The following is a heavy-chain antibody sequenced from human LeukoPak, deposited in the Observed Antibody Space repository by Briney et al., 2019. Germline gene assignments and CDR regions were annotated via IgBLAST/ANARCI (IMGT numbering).Heavy chain of an antibody. J-gene: IGHJ3*02. CDR1: GGTFSSYA. Sequence: GASVKVSCKASGGTFSSYAISWVRQAPGQGLEWMGGIIPIFGTANYAQKFQGRVTITADKSTSTAYMELSSLRSEDTAVYYCAREEGGVNYDFWSGNVAFDIWGQGTMVTVSS. CDR2: IIPIFGTA. V-gene: IGHV1-69*06. D-gene: IGHD3-3*01. CDR3: AREEGGVNYDFWSGNVAFDI.